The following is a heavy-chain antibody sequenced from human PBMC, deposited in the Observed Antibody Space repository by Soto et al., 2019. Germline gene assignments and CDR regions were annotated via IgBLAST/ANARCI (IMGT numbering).Heavy chain of an antibody. CDR2: IIAILGTG. Sequence: QVQLVQSGPEVKKPGSSVKVSCKLSGGTFTSDTISWLRRAPGQGLEWMGRIIAILGTGKYAQKFQGRITISEEKSTNTAYMGLSRLTTEDSAIYYCARDEGSYNMWTLPFYYRGVWGRGTTFTGS. V-gene: IGHV1-69*08. CDR3: ARDEGSYNMWTLPFYYRGV. J-gene: IGHJ6*03. D-gene: IGHD1-20*01. CDR1: GGTFTSDT.